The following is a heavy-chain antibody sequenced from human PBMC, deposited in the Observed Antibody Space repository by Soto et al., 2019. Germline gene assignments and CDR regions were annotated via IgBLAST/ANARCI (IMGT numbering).Heavy chain of an antibody. V-gene: IGHV4-59*01. D-gene: IGHD5-18*01. J-gene: IGHJ6*02. CDR1: GGSISSYY. Sequence: ETLSLTCTVSGGSISSYYWSWIRQPPGKGLEWIGYIYYSGSTNYNPSLKSRVTISVDTSKNQFSLKLSSVTAADTAVYYCARGPVDTAMAYYYYYGMDVWGQGTTVTVSS. CDR2: IYYSGST. CDR3: ARGPVDTAMAYYYYYGMDV.